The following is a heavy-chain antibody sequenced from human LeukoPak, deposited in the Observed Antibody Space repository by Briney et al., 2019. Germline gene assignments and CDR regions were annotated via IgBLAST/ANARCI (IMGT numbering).Heavy chain of an antibody. Sequence: GGSLRLSCAASGFTFSDYYMSWIRQAPGKGLEWVSYISSSGSTIYYADSVKGRFTISRDNSKNTLYLQMNSLRAEDTAVYYCAKDLRSGGSWPLDPWGQGTLVTVSS. CDR2: ISSSGSTI. J-gene: IGHJ5*02. CDR1: GFTFSDYY. D-gene: IGHD2-15*01. V-gene: IGHV3-11*04. CDR3: AKDLRSGGSWPLDP.